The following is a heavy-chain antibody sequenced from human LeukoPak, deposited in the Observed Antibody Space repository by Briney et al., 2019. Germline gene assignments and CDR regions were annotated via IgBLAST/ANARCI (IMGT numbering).Heavy chain of an antibody. CDR1: LYTFTGYY. CDR3: GRKGEPREDAFDI. V-gene: IGHV1-2*02. CDR2: INPNKWCT. D-gene: IGHD1-14*01. Sequence: ASVNVSFKSCLYTFTGYYMHGVGQAPGRGREGVGWINPNKWCTNHAHKFHGRVTMNRDTPISTVYLEASGLRSYDTAGYECGRKGEPREDAFDIWGQGTMVTVSS. J-gene: IGHJ3*02.